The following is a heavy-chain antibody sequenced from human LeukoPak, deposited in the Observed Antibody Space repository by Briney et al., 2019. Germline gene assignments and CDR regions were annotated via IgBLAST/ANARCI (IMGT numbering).Heavy chain of an antibody. CDR2: INHSGST. Sequence: SETLSLTCAVYGGSFSGYYWSWIRQPPGKGLEWIGEINHSGSTNYNPSLKSRATISVDTSKNQFSLKMSAVTAADTAVYYCARDRGAIYGGNWYFDLWGRGTLVTVSP. V-gene: IGHV4-34*01. CDR1: GGSFSGYY. J-gene: IGHJ2*01. CDR3: ARDRGAIYGGNWYFDL. D-gene: IGHD3-10*01.